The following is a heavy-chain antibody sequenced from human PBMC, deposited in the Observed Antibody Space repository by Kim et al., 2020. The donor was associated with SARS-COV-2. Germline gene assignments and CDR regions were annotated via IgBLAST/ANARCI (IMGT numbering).Heavy chain of an antibody. CDR2: INHSGST. CDR3: ARRKRIAARPGFDY. D-gene: IGHD6-6*01. V-gene: IGHV4-34*01. J-gene: IGHJ4*02. Sequence: SETLSLTCAVYGGSFSGYYWSWIRQPPGKGLEWIGEINHSGSTNYNPSLKSRVTISVDTSKNQFSLKLSSVTAADTAVYYCARRKRIAARPGFDYWGQGT. CDR1: GGSFSGYY.